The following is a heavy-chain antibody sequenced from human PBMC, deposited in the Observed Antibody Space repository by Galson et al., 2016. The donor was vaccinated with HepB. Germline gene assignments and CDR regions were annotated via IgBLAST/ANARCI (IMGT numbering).Heavy chain of an antibody. J-gene: IGHJ6*02. D-gene: IGHD3-3*01. CDR1: GGSFSGYH. CDR3: ARAAALRFFLKYGMDV. V-gene: IGHV4-34*01. Sequence: SETLSLTCAVSGGSFSGYHWTWIRQPPGKGLEWIGEINHSGSTNYNPSLKSRVTISVDTSKNQFSLRLSSVTAADTAVYYCARAAALRFFLKYGMDVWGQGTTVTVSS. CDR2: INHSGST.